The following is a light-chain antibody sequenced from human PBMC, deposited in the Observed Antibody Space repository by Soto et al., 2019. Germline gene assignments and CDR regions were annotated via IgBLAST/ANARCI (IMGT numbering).Light chain of an antibody. CDR2: DAS. J-gene: IGKJ1*01. V-gene: IGKV1-5*01. Sequence: DIQMTHSPSALSASVGERVTITSRASQSISSWLAWYQQKPGKAPKLLIYDASSLESGVPSRFSGSGSGTEFTLTISSLQPDDFATYYCQQYNSYSTFGQGTKVDIK. CDR1: QSISSW. CDR3: QQYNSYST.